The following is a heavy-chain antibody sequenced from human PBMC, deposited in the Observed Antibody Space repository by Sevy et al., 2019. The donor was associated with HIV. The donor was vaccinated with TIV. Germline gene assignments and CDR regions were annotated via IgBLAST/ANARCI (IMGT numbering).Heavy chain of an antibody. CDR3: ATTKDYYDSRGDPFDY. Sequence: ASVKVSCKVSGKTLSDLSMHWVRQAPGKGLEWMGSFDPEDGETLYAQNFRARVTMTEDTSTDTAYMELSSLGSEDTAVYYCATTKDYYDSRGDPFDYWGQGSLVTVSS. J-gene: IGHJ4*02. D-gene: IGHD3-22*01. CDR2: FDPEDGET. V-gene: IGHV1-24*01. CDR1: GKTLSDLS.